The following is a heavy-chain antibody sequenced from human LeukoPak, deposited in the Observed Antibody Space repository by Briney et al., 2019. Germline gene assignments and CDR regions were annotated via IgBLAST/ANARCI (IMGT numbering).Heavy chain of an antibody. Sequence: GGSLRLSCAASGFTFSNYAMSWVSQAPGKGLEWVSGISGSGANRYYADSAKGRFTISRDNSKNTLSLQMNSLRVEDTALYYCAKGWSVTMIMAAPGDWGQGALVTVSS. D-gene: IGHD3-3*01. CDR1: GFTFSNYA. V-gene: IGHV3-23*01. CDR2: ISGSGANR. J-gene: IGHJ4*02. CDR3: AKGWSVTMIMAAPGD.